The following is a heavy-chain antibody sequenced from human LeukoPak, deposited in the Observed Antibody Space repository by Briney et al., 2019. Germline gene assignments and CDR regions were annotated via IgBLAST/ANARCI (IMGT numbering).Heavy chain of an antibody. Sequence: PGGSLRLSCAASGFTFSSYAMSWVRQAPGKGLEWVSAISGSGGSTYYADSVKGRFTISRDNSKNTLYLQMNSLRAEDTAVYYCAKGPDEDIVVVHRFDPWGQGTLVTVSS. V-gene: IGHV3-23*01. D-gene: IGHD2-2*01. CDR1: GFTFSSYA. CDR3: AKGPDEDIVVVHRFDP. J-gene: IGHJ5*02. CDR2: ISGSGGST.